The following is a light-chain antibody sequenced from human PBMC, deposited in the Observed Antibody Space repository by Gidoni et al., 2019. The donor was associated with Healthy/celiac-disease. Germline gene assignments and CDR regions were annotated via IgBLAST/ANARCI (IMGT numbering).Light chain of an antibody. Sequence: DIQMTQSPSSLSASVGDRVTITCRASQSISSYLNWYRQKLGKAPTLLIYAASSLQSGVPSRFSGSGSGTDFTLTISSLQPEDFATYYCQQSYSTPITFGQGTRLEIK. V-gene: IGKV1-39*01. CDR3: QQSYSTPIT. CDR2: AAS. CDR1: QSISSY. J-gene: IGKJ5*01.